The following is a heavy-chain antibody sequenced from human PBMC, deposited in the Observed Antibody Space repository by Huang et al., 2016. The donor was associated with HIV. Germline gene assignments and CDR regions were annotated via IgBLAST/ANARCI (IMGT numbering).Heavy chain of an antibody. D-gene: IGHD3-22*01. J-gene: IGHJ4*02. CDR2: SNPSTGGT. CDR3: ARDWDTHYYDSCAYYPDF. CDR1: GYTFSTYY. V-gene: IGHV1-2*02. Sequence: QVQLVQSGAEVMKPGASVKVSCRASGYTFSTYYIHWIRQAPGQGLEWMGWSNPSTGGTEAAQKCEGRVTWTRETSSSTAYMELSSLRSDDTAVYYCARDWDTHYYDSCAYYPDFWGPGTLVTVSS.